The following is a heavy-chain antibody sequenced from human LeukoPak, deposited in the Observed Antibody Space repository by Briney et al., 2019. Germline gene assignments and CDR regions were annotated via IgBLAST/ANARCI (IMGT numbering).Heavy chain of an antibody. CDR3: ARAAAAAVHD. J-gene: IGHJ4*02. V-gene: IGHV3-21*01. D-gene: IGHD6-13*01. CDR2: ISSSSSYI. Sequence: VGSLRLSCAASGFTFSSYSMNWVRQAPGKGLEWVSSISSSSSYIYYADSVKGRFTISRDNATNSLYLQMNSLRAEDTAVYSCARAAAAAVHDWGQGTLVTVS. CDR1: GFTFSSYS.